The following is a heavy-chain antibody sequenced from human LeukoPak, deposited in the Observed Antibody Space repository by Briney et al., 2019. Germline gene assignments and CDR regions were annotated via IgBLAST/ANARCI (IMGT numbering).Heavy chain of an antibody. D-gene: IGHD3-10*01. CDR2: IRNDGGYT. CDR3: AKARSIGSGSYYPVDY. J-gene: IGHJ4*02. CDR1: GFTLSNYG. V-gene: IGHV3-30*02. Sequence: GGSLTLSCAASGFTLSNYGLHWVRQAPGKGLECVSFIRNDGGYTFYAGSVRGRFTISRDNSKNTLYMQMNSLRAEDTDLYYCAKARSIGSGSYYPVDYWGQGPLVTVSS.